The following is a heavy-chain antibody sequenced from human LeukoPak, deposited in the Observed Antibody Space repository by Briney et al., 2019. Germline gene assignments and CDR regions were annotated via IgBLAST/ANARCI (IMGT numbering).Heavy chain of an antibody. CDR2: IYYSGST. V-gene: IGHV4-59*08. Sequence: SETLSLTCTVSGGSISSYYWSWIRQPPGKGLEWIGYIYYSGSTNYNPSLKSRVTISVDTSKNQFSLKLSSVTAADTAVYYCARRFDYWGQGTLVTVSS. J-gene: IGHJ4*02. CDR1: GGSISSYY. CDR3: ARRFDY.